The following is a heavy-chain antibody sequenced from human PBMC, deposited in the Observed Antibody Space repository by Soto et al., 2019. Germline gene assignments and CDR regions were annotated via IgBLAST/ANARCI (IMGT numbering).Heavy chain of an antibody. CDR2: IVVGSGNT. V-gene: IGHV1-58*01. Sequence: QMQLVQSGPEVKKPGTSVKVSCKASGFTITSSAVQWVRQARGQRLEWIGWIVVGSGNTNYAQKFQERVTITRDMSTSTAYMELSSLRSEDTAVYYCAADTITVTTHGGNDYWGQGTLVTVSS. J-gene: IGHJ4*02. CDR3: AADTITVTTHGGNDY. CDR1: GFTITSSA. D-gene: IGHD4-17*01.